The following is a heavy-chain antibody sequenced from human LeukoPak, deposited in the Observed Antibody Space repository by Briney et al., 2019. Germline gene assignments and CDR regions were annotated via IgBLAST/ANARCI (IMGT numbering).Heavy chain of an antibody. Sequence: SQTLSLTCIVSGGSISSGGHPWSWIRQSPGKGLEWIGYIYDSGSTFYNPSLKSRVTMSIERANNQFSLKLSSVPAADTAVYYCARESNINNWFDPWGQGTLVTVSS. J-gene: IGHJ5*02. CDR1: GGSISSGGHP. CDR3: ARESNINNWFDP. V-gene: IGHV4-30-2*06. D-gene: IGHD2/OR15-2a*01. CDR2: IYDSGST.